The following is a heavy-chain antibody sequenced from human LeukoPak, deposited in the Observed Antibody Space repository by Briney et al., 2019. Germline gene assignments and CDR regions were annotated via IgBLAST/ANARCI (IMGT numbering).Heavy chain of an antibody. CDR2: INAGNGIT. CDR3: ARVPLPPMIVVTFHFDY. Sequence: GSVKVSCKASGYTFTSYGMHWVRQAPGQRLEWMGWINAGNGITKYSQKFQGRVTITRDTSASTAYMELSSLRSEDTAVYYCARVPLPPMIVVTFHFDYWGQGTLVTVSS. J-gene: IGHJ4*02. CDR1: GYTFTSYG. D-gene: IGHD3-22*01. V-gene: IGHV1-3*01.